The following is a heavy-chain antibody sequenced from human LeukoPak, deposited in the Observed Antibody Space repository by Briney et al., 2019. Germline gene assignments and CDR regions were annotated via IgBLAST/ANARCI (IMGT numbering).Heavy chain of an antibody. J-gene: IGHJ5*01. CDR1: GFAFSVYA. CDR3: AKPISGGLAVTADWFHP. D-gene: IGHD6-19*01. CDR2: INANSGTT. Sequence: PGRSLRLSCAASGFAFSVYAMSWPRQPPGKGLEWVSTINANSGTTSYAASVRGRFTISRDNSKNTLYLQLNTLRADDTATYYCAKPISGGLAVTADWFHPWGQGTLVVVSS. V-gene: IGHV3-23*01.